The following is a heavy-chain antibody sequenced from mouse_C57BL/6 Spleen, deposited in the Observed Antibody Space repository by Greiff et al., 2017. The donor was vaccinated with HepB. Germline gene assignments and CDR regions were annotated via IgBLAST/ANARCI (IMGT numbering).Heavy chain of an antibody. J-gene: IGHJ4*01. Sequence: EVQLVESGGGLVQPKGSLKLSCAASGFSFNTYAMNWVRQAPGKGLEWVARIRSKSNNYATYYADSVKDRFTISRDDSESMLYLQMNNLKTEDTAMYYCVRSYYDYHGYYAMDYWGQGTSVTVSS. V-gene: IGHV10-1*01. CDR2: IRSKSNNYAT. D-gene: IGHD2-4*01. CDR1: GFSFNTYA. CDR3: VRSYYDYHGYYAMDY.